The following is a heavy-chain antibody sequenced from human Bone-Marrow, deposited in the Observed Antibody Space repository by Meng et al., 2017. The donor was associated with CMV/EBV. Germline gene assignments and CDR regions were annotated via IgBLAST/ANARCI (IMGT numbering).Heavy chain of an antibody. CDR2: IKSKADGGTT. CDR3: TTDPSAPGALGS. Sequence: GGSLRLSCAASGFTFSSYGMHWVRQAPGKGLEWVGRIKSKADGGTTDYAAPVKGRFTISRDDSKTTLYLQMNSLKTEDTAVYYCTTDPSAPGALGSWGQGTLVTFSS. V-gene: IGHV3-15*01. J-gene: IGHJ4*02. D-gene: IGHD7-27*01. CDR1: GFTFSSYG.